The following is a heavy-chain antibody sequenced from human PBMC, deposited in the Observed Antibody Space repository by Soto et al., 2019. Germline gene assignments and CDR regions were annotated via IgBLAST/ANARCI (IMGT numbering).Heavy chain of an antibody. CDR1: GGSISSSNW. CDR3: APLDTMTTVTTFHFDY. V-gene: IGHV4-4*02. D-gene: IGHD4-17*01. J-gene: IGHJ4*02. Sequence: QVQLQESGPGLVKPSGTLSLTCAVSGGSISSSNWWSWVRQPPGKGLEWIGEIYHSGSTNYNPSLKRRVTRSVATSKNQFSLKLSSVTAADTAVYYCAPLDTMTTVTTFHFDYWGQGTLVTVSS. CDR2: IYHSGST.